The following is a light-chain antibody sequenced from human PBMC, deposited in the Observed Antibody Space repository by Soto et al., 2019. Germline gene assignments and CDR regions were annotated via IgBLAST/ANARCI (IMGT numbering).Light chain of an antibody. CDR2: GAS. Sequence: EIVMTQSPATLSVSPGERVTLSCRASQRVSRDLAWYQQKPGQAPRLLIYGASNRATGIPDRFSGSGSGTDFTLTISRLEPEDFAVYYCQQYDSSPRTFGQGTKVDIK. CDR1: QRVSRD. V-gene: IGKV3-20*01. CDR3: QQYDSSPRT. J-gene: IGKJ1*01.